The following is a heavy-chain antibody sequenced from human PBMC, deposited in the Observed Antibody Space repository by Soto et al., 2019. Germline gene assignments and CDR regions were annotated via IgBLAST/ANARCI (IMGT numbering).Heavy chain of an antibody. Sequence: AASVKVSCKASGYTFTSYGISWVRQAPGQGLEWMGWISAYNGNTNYAQKLQGRVTMTTDTSTSTAYMELRSLRSDDTAVYYCARDENIAAAGSWFDPWGQGTLVTV. V-gene: IGHV1-18*04. D-gene: IGHD6-13*01. J-gene: IGHJ5*02. CDR3: ARDENIAAAGSWFDP. CDR2: ISAYNGNT. CDR1: GYTFTSYG.